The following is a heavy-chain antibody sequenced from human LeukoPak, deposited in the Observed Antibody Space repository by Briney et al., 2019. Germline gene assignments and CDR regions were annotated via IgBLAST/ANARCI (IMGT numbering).Heavy chain of an antibody. CDR1: GGTFSSYY. CDR2: INPNSGGT. V-gene: IGHV1-2*02. CDR3: ARLGYDYGY. J-gene: IGHJ4*02. D-gene: IGHD5-12*01. Sequence: ASVKVSCKASGGTFSSYYMHWVRQAPGQGLEWMGWINPNSGGTNYAQKFQGRVTMTRDTSISTAYMELSRLRSDDTAVYYCARLGYDYGYWGQGTLVTVSS.